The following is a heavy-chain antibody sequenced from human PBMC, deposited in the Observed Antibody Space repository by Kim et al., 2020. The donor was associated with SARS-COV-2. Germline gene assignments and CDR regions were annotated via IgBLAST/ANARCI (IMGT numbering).Heavy chain of an antibody. CDR3: ARGRITIFGVVTEFDY. J-gene: IGHJ4*02. D-gene: IGHD3-3*01. V-gene: IGHV4-31*02. Sequence: SLKIRVTISVDTSKNKFSLKLSSVTAADTAVYYCARGRITIFGVVTEFDYWGQGTLVTVSS.